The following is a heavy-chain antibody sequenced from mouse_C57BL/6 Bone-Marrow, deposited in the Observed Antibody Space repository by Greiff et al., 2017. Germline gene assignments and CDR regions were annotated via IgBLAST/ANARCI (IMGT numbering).Heavy chain of an antibody. Sequence: QVQLQQPGAELVKPGASVKLSCKASGYTFTSYWMQWVNQRPGQGLEWIGEIDPSDSYTNYNQKFKGKATLTVDTSSSTAYMQLSSLTSEDSAVYYCARPGSSPYWYFDVWGTGTTVTVSS. J-gene: IGHJ1*03. V-gene: IGHV1-50*01. CDR1: GYTFTSYW. CDR3: ARPGSSPYWYFDV. CDR2: IDPSDSYT. D-gene: IGHD1-1*01.